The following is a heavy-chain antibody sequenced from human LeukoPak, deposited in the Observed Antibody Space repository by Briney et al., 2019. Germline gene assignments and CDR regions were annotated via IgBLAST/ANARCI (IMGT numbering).Heavy chain of an antibody. V-gene: IGHV3-23*01. J-gene: IGHJ4*02. CDR3: AKGSAARYSSSWLFDY. D-gene: IGHD6-13*01. Sequence: PGGSLRLSCAASGFTFSSYGMNWVRQAPGKGLEWVSAISGSGGSTYYADSVKGRFTISRDNSKNTLYLQMNSLGAEDTAVYYCAKGSAARYSSSWLFDYWGQGTLVTVSS. CDR2: ISGSGGST. CDR1: GFTFSSYG.